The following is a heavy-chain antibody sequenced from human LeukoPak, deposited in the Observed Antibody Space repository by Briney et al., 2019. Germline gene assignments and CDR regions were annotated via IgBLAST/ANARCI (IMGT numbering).Heavy chain of an antibody. CDR1: GYSFTSYW. V-gene: IGHV5-51*07. CDR3: ARTYSSSWYYFDY. D-gene: IGHD6-13*01. CDR2: IYPGDSDT. Sequence: GESLKISCKGSGYSFTSYWIGWVHQMPGKGLEWMGIIYPGDSDTRYSPSFQGQVTISADKSISTAYLQWSSLKASDTAMYYCARTYSSSWYYFDYWGQGTLVTVST. J-gene: IGHJ4*02.